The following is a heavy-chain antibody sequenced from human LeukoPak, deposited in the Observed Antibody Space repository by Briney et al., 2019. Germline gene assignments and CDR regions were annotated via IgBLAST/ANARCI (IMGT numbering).Heavy chain of an antibody. CDR1: GYTFTRYY. CDR3: ARDVSAAGGWDL. Sequence: ASVKVSCKAPGYTFTRYYMHWVRQAPGQGLEWMGIINPSGGSTSYAQKFQGRVTMTRDTSTSTVYMELSSLRSEDTAVYYCARDVSAAGGWDLWGQGTLVTVSS. V-gene: IGHV1-46*01. CDR2: INPSGGST. J-gene: IGHJ4*02. D-gene: IGHD2-15*01.